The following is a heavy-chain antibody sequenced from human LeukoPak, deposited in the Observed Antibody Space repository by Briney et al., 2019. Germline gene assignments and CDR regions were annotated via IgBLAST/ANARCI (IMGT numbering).Heavy chain of an antibody. Sequence: GGSLRLSCAASKFSFSSYWMSWVRQAPGKGLEWVSGISWNSGSIGYADSVKGRFTISRDNAKNSLYLQMNSLRAEDTALYYCAKAQDDYGDRNWFDPWGQGTLVTVSS. J-gene: IGHJ5*02. CDR1: KFSFSSYW. CDR3: AKAQDDYGDRNWFDP. V-gene: IGHV3-9*01. CDR2: ISWNSGSI. D-gene: IGHD4-17*01.